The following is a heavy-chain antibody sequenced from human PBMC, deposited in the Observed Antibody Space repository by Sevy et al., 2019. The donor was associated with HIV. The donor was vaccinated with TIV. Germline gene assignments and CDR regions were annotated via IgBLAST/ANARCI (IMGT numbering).Heavy chain of an antibody. J-gene: IGHJ3*02. V-gene: IGHV3-30*02. CDR1: GFTCSNHA. Sequence: GGSLRLSCAASGFTCSNHAMHWVRQAPGKGLEWVAFIRYDGTNEYYADSVKGRFTISRDNSKNTLYLQMNSLRPEDTAVYYCARDRKVLLVVYAIPFDVFDIWGQGTMVTVSS. D-gene: IGHD2-8*02. CDR2: IRYDGTNE. CDR3: ARDRKVLLVVYAIPFDVFDI.